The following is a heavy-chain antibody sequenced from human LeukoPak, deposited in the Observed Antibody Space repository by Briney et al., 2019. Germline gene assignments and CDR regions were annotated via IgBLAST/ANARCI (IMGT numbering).Heavy chain of an antibody. CDR2: IIPIFGTA. D-gene: IGHD2-15*01. J-gene: IGHJ5*02. Sequence: GASVKVSCKASGGTFSSYAISWVRQAPGQGLEWMGGIIPIFGTANYAQKFQGRVTITADESTSTAYMELSSLRSEDTAVYYCARGGYCSGGSCYSLDWFDPWGQGTLVTVSS. CDR3: ARGGYCSGGSCYSLDWFDP. V-gene: IGHV1-69*13. CDR1: GGTFSSYA.